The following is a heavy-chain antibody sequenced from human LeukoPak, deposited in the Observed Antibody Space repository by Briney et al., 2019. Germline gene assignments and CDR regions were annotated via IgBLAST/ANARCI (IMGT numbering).Heavy chain of an antibody. V-gene: IGHV3-23*01. Sequence: GGSLRLSCVASGFTFSDYAMSWVRQAPGKGLEWVSGISGSGRSSYYTGSVKGRCTISRDNSKNTVSLQINNLRTEDTAVYFCARHDSFIPFWGQGTLVTVTS. J-gene: IGHJ4*02. CDR2: ISGSGRSS. D-gene: IGHD3-16*02. CDR3: ARHDSFIPF. CDR1: GFTFSDYA.